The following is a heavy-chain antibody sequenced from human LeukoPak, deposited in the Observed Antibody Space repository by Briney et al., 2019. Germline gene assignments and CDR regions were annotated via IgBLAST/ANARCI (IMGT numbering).Heavy chain of an antibody. J-gene: IGHJ6*02. V-gene: IGHV3-48*03. CDR1: GFTFSSYE. D-gene: IGHD3-3*01. Sequence: GGSLRLSCAASGFTFSSYEMNWVRQAPGKGLEWVSYISSSGSTIYYADSVKGRFTISRDNAKNSLYLQMNSLRAEDTAAYYCARALLPVRFLGYYGMDVWGQGTTVTVSS. CDR2: ISSSGSTI. CDR3: ARALLPVRFLGYYGMDV.